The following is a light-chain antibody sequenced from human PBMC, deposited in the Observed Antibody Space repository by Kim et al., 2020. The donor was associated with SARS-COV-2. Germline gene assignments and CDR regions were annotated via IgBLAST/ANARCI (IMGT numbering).Light chain of an antibody. J-gene: IGLJ3*02. V-gene: IGLV2-14*03. Sequence: QSALTQTASVSGSPGQSITISCTGTSSDLGGYAYVSWYQHHPGKAPKLIIYDVSRRHSGVSNRFSASKSGNAASLTISGLQAEDEADYYCSSYTTYTTWVFGGGTQLTVL. CDR2: DVS. CDR3: SSYTTYTTWV. CDR1: SSDLGGYAY.